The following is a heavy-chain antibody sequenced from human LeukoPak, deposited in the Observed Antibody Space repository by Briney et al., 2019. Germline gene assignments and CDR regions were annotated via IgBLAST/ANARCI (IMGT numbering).Heavy chain of an antibody. Sequence: PGGSLRLSCSASGFTFNSYVMHWVRQAPGKGLEYVSAISSNGGSTYYADSVKGRFTISRDNSKNTLYLQMNSLRAGDTAVYYCARGNRYGSGHHAFDIWGQGTMVTVSS. J-gene: IGHJ3*02. CDR3: ARGNRYGSGHHAFDI. D-gene: IGHD3-10*01. V-gene: IGHV3-64*04. CDR2: ISSNGGST. CDR1: GFTFNSYV.